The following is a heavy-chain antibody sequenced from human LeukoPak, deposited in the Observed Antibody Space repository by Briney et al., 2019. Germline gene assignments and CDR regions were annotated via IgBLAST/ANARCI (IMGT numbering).Heavy chain of an antibody. CDR2: IYSGGST. D-gene: IGHD3-22*01. CDR1: GFTVSSNY. V-gene: IGHV3-53*01. J-gene: IGHJ3*02. Sequence: SGGSLRLSCAASGFTVSSNYMSWVRQAPGKGLERVSVIYSGGSTYYADSVKGRFTISRDNSKNTLYLQMNSLRAEDTAVYYCARDYYDSSGPEPAFDIWGQGTMVTVSS. CDR3: ARDYYDSSGPEPAFDI.